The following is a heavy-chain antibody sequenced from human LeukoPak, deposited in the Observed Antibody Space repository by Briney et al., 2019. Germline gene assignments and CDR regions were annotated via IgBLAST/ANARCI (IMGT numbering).Heavy chain of an antibody. CDR3: AKDPEVYAEGGATSFDY. CDR1: GFTFSSYA. Sequence: PGGSLRLSCAASGFTFSSYAMSWVRQAPGKGLEWVSAISGSGGSTYYADSVKGRFTISRDNSKNTLYLQMNSLRAEDTAVYYCAKDPEVYAEGGATSFDYWGQGTLVTVSS. V-gene: IGHV3-23*01. D-gene: IGHD1-26*01. J-gene: IGHJ4*02. CDR2: ISGSGGST.